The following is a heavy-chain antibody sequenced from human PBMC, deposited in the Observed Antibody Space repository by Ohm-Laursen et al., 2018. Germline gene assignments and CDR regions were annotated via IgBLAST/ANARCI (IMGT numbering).Heavy chain of an antibody. CDR2: MYVGGDT. J-gene: IGHJ4*02. CDR3: ARSREDSVTTWDY. V-gene: IGHV4-4*07. CDR1: GGSINNYY. D-gene: IGHD4-17*01. Sequence: SDTLSLTCTVSGGSINNYYWSWIRQPPGKGLECIGRMYVGGDTSYNPSLKSRVTMSLDTSKNQFSLNLTSVTAADTAVYYCARSREDSVTTWDYWGQGILVTVYS.